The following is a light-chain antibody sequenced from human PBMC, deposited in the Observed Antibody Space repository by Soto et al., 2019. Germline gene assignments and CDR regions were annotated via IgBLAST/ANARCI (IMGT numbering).Light chain of an antibody. Sequence: QSALTQPASVSGSPGQSITISCIATSSDVGGYNYVSWYQQHPGKAPKLMIYDVNDRPSGVSNRFSGSKSGNTASLTISGLQAQDEADYYCSSYTGSNTLVVFGGGTKLTVL. CDR3: SSYTGSNTLVV. V-gene: IGLV2-14*01. CDR2: DVN. CDR1: SSDVGGYNY. J-gene: IGLJ2*01.